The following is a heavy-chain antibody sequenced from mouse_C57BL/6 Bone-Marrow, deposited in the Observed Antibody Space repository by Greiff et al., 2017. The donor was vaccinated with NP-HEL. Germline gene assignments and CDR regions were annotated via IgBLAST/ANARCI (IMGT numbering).Heavy chain of an antibody. V-gene: IGHV1-20*01. CDR1: GYSFTGYF. CDR2: INPYNGDT. J-gene: IGHJ3*01. CDR3: ARGEDSWFAY. Sequence: DVKLVESGPELVKPGDSVKISCKASGYSFTGYFMNWVMQSHGKSLEWIGRINPYNGDTFYNQKFKGKATLTVDKSSSTAHMELRSLTSEDSAVYYCARGEDSWFAYWGQGTLVTVSA.